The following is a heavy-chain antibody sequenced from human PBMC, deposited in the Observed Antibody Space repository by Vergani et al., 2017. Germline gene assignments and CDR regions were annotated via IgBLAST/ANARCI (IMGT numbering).Heavy chain of an antibody. CDR3: ATARGAVAGTAEYFQH. CDR1: GYTLTELS. V-gene: IGHV1-24*01. Sequence: QVQLVQSGAEVKKPGASVKVSCKVSGYTLTELSMHWVRQAPGKGLEWMGGFDPEDGETIYAQKFQGRVTMTEDTSTDTAYMELSSLTSEDTAVYYCATARGAVAGTAEYFQHWGQGTLVTVSS. D-gene: IGHD6-19*01. J-gene: IGHJ1*01. CDR2: FDPEDGET.